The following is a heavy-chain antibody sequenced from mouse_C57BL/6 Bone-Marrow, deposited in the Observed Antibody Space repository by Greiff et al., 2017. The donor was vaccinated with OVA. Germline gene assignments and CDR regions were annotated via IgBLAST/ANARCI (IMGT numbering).Heavy chain of an antibody. J-gene: IGHJ2*01. CDR2: IDPSDSYT. D-gene: IGHD1-1*01. CDR1: GYTFTSYW. Sequence: QVQLQQPGAELVRPGTSVKLSCKASGYTFTSYWMHWVKQRPGQGLEWIGVIDPSDSYTNYNQKFKGKATLTVDTSSSTAYMQLSSLTSVVSAVYYCARSPITTVVGDYWGQGTTLTVSS. V-gene: IGHV1-59*01. CDR3: ARSPITTVVGDY.